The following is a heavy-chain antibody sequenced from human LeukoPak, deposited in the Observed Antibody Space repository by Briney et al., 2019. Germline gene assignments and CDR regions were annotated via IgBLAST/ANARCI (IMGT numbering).Heavy chain of an antibody. CDR2: IKQDGSEK. Sequence: GGSLRLSCAASGFTFSSYWMSWVRQAPGKGLEWVANIKQDGSEKYYVDSVKGRFTISRDNAKNSLYLQMNSLRAEDTAVYYCRGHRTLRYFDWEPTDYWGRGTLVTVSS. CDR3: RGHRTLRYFDWEPTDY. J-gene: IGHJ4*02. CDR1: GFTFSSYW. V-gene: IGHV3-7*01. D-gene: IGHD3-9*01.